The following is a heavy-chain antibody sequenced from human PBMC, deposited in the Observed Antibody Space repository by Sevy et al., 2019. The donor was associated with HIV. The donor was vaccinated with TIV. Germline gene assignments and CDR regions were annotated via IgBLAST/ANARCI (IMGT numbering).Heavy chain of an antibody. D-gene: IGHD2-2*01. CDR3: AKLQSGDCSRTSCRDYYFDS. J-gene: IGHJ4*02. CDR2: ISGSGGTT. CDR1: GFIFSNYA. Sequence: GGSLRLSCATSGFIFSNYAMSWVRQAPGKGLEWVSDISGSGGTTYYADAVRGRFTISRDNSKNTLYLQMDSLRAEDTAVYYCAKLQSGDCSRTSCRDYYFDSWGQGTLVTVSS. V-gene: IGHV3-23*01.